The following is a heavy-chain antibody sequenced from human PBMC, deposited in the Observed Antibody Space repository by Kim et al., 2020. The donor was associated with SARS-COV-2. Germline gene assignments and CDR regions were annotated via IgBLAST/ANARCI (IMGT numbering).Heavy chain of an antibody. V-gene: IGHV3-9*01. D-gene: IGHD6-13*01. Sequence: GGSLRLSCAASGFTFDDYAMHWVRQAPGKGLEWVSGISWNSGSIGYADSVKGRFTISRDNAKNSLYLQMNSLRAEDTALYYCAKAPEGDIAAAGWFDPWGQGTLVTVSS. CDR1: GFTFDDYA. J-gene: IGHJ5*02. CDR3: AKAPEGDIAAAGWFDP. CDR2: ISWNSGSI.